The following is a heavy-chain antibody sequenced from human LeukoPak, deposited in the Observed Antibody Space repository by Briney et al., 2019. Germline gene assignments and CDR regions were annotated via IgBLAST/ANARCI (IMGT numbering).Heavy chain of an antibody. D-gene: IGHD6-19*01. J-gene: IGHJ4*02. CDR2: IYYSGST. CDR1: GGSISSYY. CDR3: AREAVAGLSDY. V-gene: IGHV4-59*01. Sequence: SETLSLTCTVSGGSISSYYWSWIRQPPGKGLEWIGYIYYSGSTNYNPSLKSRVTISVDTSKNQFSLKLSSVTAADTAVYYCAREAVAGLSDYWGQGTLVTVSS.